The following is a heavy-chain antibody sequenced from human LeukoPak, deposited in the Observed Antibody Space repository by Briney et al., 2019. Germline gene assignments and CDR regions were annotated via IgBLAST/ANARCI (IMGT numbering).Heavy chain of an antibody. D-gene: IGHD3-16*02. V-gene: IGHV3-15*01. CDR1: GFTFSNAW. CDR3: AKTGHDYVWGSYRYYFDY. Sequence: GGSLRLSCAASGFTFSNAWMSWVRQAPGKGLEWVGRIKSKTDGGTTDYAAPVKGRFTISRDDSKNTLYLQMNSLKTEDTAVYYCAKTGHDYVWGSYRYYFDYWGQGTLVTVSS. J-gene: IGHJ4*02. CDR2: IKSKTDGGTT.